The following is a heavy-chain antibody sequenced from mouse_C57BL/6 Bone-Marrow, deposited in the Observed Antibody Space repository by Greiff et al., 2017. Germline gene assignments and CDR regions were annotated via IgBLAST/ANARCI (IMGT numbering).Heavy chain of an antibody. CDR3: ARRLHWYFDV. CDR1: GFTFSDYG. Sequence: DVKLVESGGGLVKPGGSLKLSCAASGFTFSDYGMHWVRQAPEKGLEWVAYISSGSSTIYYADTVKGRFTISRDNAKNTLFLQMTSLRSEDTAMYYCARRLHWYFDVWGTGTTVTVSS. V-gene: IGHV5-17*01. CDR2: ISSGSSTI. J-gene: IGHJ1*03. D-gene: IGHD3-2*02.